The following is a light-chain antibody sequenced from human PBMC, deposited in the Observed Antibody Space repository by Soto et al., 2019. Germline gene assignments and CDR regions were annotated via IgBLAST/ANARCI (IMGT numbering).Light chain of an antibody. CDR1: QSVSRY. CDR3: QQRTSSSWLT. J-gene: IGKJ4*01. V-gene: IGKV3-11*01. Sequence: EIVLTQSPATLSLSPVERATLSCRASQSVSRYLAWYQHKPGQAPRLLIYDASKRATGIPARFSGRESGTEFTLTISSLEPADFAVYYCQQRTSSSWLTFGGGTKVEIK. CDR2: DAS.